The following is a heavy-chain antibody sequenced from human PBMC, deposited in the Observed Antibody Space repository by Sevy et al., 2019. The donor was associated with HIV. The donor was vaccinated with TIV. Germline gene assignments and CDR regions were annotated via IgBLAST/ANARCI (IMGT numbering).Heavy chain of an antibody. Sequence: GGSLRLSCAASGFTFSSYWMSWVRQAPGKGLEWVANIKQDGSEKYYVDSVKGRFTISRDNAKNSLYLQMNSLRAEDTAVYYCARVRCSSTSCFICYYYYGMDVWGQGTTVTVSS. J-gene: IGHJ6*02. V-gene: IGHV3-7*01. CDR1: GFTFSSYW. CDR3: ARVRCSSTSCFICYYYYGMDV. CDR2: IKQDGSEK. D-gene: IGHD2-2*01.